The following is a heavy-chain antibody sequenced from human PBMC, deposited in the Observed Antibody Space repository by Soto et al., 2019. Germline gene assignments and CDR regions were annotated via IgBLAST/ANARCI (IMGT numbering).Heavy chain of an antibody. CDR3: AQTLGSSVAGPGGFDL. Sequence: QVQLVQSGAEVKKPGSSVKVSCKASGGTFSRYAISWVRQAPGQGLEWMGGITPMFGTANYAQKFQGRITITAGGSTSTVHMELRRLRSEDTAVYYCAQTLGSSVAGPGGFDLWGRGTLVIVSS. D-gene: IGHD6-19*01. J-gene: IGHJ2*01. CDR2: ITPMFGTA. V-gene: IGHV1-69*12. CDR1: GGTFSRYA.